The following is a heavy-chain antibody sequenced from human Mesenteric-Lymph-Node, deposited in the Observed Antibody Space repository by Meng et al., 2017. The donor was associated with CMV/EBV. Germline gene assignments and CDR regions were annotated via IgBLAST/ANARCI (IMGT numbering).Heavy chain of an antibody. J-gene: IGHJ6*02. V-gene: IGHV1-2*04. CDR3: ARGVVAAAIQSFKYYCYGMDV. Sequence: ASVKVSCKASGYTFTGYYMHWVRQAPGQGLEWMGWINPNSGGTNYAQKFQGWVTMTRDTSISTAYMELSRLRSDDTAVYYCARGVVAAAIQSFKYYCYGMDVWGHGTTVTVSS. D-gene: IGHD2-2*02. CDR1: GYTFTGYY. CDR2: INPNSGGT.